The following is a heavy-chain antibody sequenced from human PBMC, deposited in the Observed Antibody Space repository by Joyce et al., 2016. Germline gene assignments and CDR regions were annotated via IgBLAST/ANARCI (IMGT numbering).Heavy chain of an antibody. CDR1: GDSVTSLF. J-gene: IGHJ4*02. V-gene: IGHV4-59*02. CDR3: ARDGGYYFDY. D-gene: IGHD3-16*01. Sequence: QVHLQESGPGLVKPSETLSLTCTVSGDSVTSLFWNWIRQPPGKGLEWVAHISSTGSTKYNPSLKRRATISFDAPRNQFSLKLTSVTAADTAIYYCARDGGYYFDYWGQGTLVAVSS. CDR2: ISSTGST.